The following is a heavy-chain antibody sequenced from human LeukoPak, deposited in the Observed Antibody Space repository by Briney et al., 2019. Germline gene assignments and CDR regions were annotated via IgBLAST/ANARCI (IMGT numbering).Heavy chain of an antibody. D-gene: IGHD5-18*01. J-gene: IGHJ6*03. V-gene: IGHV4-61*05. Sequence: SETLSLTCTVSGGSISSSSYYWGWIRQPPGKGLEWIGYIYYSGSTNYNPSLKSRVTISVDTSKNQFSLKLSSVTAADTAVYYCARVVGYSYGNYYYYMDVWGKGTTVTVSS. CDR2: IYYSGST. CDR3: ARVVGYSYGNYYYYMDV. CDR1: GGSISSSSYY.